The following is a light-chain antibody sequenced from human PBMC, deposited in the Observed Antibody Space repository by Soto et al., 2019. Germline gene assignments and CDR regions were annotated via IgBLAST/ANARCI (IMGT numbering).Light chain of an antibody. CDR1: QSISSW. J-gene: IGKJ1*01. Sequence: DIQMTQSPSTLSASVGDRFTITCRASQSISSWLAWYQQKPGKAPKLLIYKASSLESGVPSRFSGSGSGTEFTLTINSLQPDDFATYYCQQYSVYWTFGQGTKVDI. CDR2: KAS. V-gene: IGKV1-5*03. CDR3: QQYSVYWT.